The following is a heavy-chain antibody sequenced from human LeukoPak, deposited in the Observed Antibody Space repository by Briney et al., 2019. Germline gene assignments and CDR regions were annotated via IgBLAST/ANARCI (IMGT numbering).Heavy chain of an antibody. V-gene: IGHV4-59*08. CDR2: IYYSGST. D-gene: IGHD4-23*01. J-gene: IGHJ3*02. Sequence: SETLSLTCTVSGGSISSYYGSWIRQPPGKGLEWIGYIYYSGSTNYNPSLKSRVTISVDTSKNQFSLKLSSVTAADTAVYYCARLYGGNPSGAFDIWGQGTMVTVSS. CDR1: GGSISSYY. CDR3: ARLYGGNPSGAFDI.